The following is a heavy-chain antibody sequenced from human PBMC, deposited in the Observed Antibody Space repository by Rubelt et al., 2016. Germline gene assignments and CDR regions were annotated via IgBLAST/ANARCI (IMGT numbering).Heavy chain of an antibody. J-gene: IGHJ3*02. Sequence: QLQLQESGPGLVKPSETLSLTCTVSGGSISSSNYYWGWIRQPPGKGLEWIATVYHIGSPFYNPSLNGRVTISVDTSKNQFSLKMSSVTAADTAVYYCARQSSSGWSKIAFDIWGQGTMVTVSS. D-gene: IGHD6-19*01. V-gene: IGHV4-39*07. CDR2: VYHIGSP. CDR1: GGSISSSNYY. CDR3: ARQSSSGWSKIAFDI.